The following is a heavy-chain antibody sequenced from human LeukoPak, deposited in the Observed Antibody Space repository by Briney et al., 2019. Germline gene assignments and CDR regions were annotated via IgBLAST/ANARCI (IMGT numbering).Heavy chain of an antibody. V-gene: IGHV3-23*01. CDR2: ISASGGPT. J-gene: IGHJ4*02. CDR3: AKLMVAAYSSFSH. D-gene: IGHD2-8*01. CDR1: GFTFSSYA. Sequence: GGSLRLSCAASGFTFSSYAMSWVRQAPGKGLEWVSAISASGGPTYYADSVRGRFTISRDNSKNTLFLQMNSLRAEDTAVYYCAKLMVAAYSSFSHWGQGTLVTVSS.